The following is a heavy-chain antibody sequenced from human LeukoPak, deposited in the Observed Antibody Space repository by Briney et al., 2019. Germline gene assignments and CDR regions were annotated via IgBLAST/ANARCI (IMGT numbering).Heavy chain of an antibody. J-gene: IGHJ4*02. Sequence: GGSLRLSCAASGFTFSSYSMNWVRQAPGKGLEWVSSISSSSSYIYYADSVKGRFTISRDNAKNSLYLQMNSLRSEDTAVYYCARGLRASSGYIDYWGQGTLVTVSS. CDR3: ARGLRASSGYIDY. V-gene: IGHV3-21*04. D-gene: IGHD3-22*01. CDR1: GFTFSSYS. CDR2: ISSSSSYI.